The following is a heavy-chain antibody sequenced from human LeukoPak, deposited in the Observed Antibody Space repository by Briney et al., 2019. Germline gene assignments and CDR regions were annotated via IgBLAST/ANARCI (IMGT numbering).Heavy chain of an antibody. D-gene: IGHD2-15*01. CDR1: GGSISNYY. Sequence: SETLSLTCTVSGGSISNYYWSWIRQPPGKGLEWIGYLYYSGNTNYNPSLTSRVTISVDTSKNQFSLKLSSVTAADTAVYYCARTGYCSGGTCYLNPIDYWGQGTLVVVSS. J-gene: IGHJ4*02. V-gene: IGHV4-59*01. CDR2: LYYSGNT. CDR3: ARTGYCSGGTCYLNPIDY.